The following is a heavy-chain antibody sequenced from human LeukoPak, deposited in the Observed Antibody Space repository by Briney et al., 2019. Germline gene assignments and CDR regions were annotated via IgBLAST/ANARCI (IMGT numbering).Heavy chain of an antibody. CDR1: GGSFSGYY. V-gene: IGHV4-34*01. D-gene: IGHD5-12*01. J-gene: IGHJ4*02. Sequence: SETLSLTCAVYGGSFSGYYWSWIRQPPGKGLEWIGEINHSGSTNYNPSLKSRVTISVDTSKNQFSLKLSSVTAEDTAVYYCARAFGVVATNPAGYWGQGTLVTVSS. CDR2: INHSGST. CDR3: ARAFGVVATNPAGY.